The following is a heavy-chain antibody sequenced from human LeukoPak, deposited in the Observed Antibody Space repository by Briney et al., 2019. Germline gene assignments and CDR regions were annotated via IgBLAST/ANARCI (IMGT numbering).Heavy chain of an antibody. CDR3: ATQSGAHGIAVAVCDY. CDR2: IKKDGSEK. Sequence: PGGSLRLSCAASGFTFSNYWMSWVRQAPGKGLEWVANIKKDGSEKYYVDSVKGRFTISRDNAKNSLYLQMNSLRAEDTAVYYCATQSGAHGIAVAVCDYWGQGTLVTVSS. D-gene: IGHD6-19*01. CDR1: GFTFSNYW. V-gene: IGHV3-7*01. J-gene: IGHJ4*02.